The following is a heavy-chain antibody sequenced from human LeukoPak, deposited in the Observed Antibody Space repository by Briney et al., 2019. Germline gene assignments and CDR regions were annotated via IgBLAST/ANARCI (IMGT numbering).Heavy chain of an antibody. CDR2: IHYSGIT. V-gene: IGHV4-59*08. J-gene: IGHJ4*02. CDR1: GFTFSSYA. Sequence: KPGGSLRLSCAASGFTFSSYAMSWIRQPPGRGLEWIGYIHYSGITKHNPSLKSRVTISVDASKSQFSLKLRSVTAADTAVYYCARRGNYASGTFYDDYWGQGTLVTVSS. D-gene: IGHD3-10*01. CDR3: ARRGNYASGTFYDDY.